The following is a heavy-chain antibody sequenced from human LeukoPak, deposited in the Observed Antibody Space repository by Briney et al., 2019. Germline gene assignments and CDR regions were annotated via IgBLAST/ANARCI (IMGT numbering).Heavy chain of an antibody. CDR1: GFTFDDYA. J-gene: IGHJ3*02. CDR3: AKGNRRGFISGAFDI. CDR2: ISWNSGSI. Sequence: PGGSLRLSCAASGFTFDDYAMHWVRQAPGKGLEWVSGISWNSGSIGYADSVKGRFTISRDNAKNSLYLQMNSLRAEDTALNYCAKGNRRGFISGAFDIWGQGTMVTVSS. V-gene: IGHV3-9*01. D-gene: IGHD5-12*01.